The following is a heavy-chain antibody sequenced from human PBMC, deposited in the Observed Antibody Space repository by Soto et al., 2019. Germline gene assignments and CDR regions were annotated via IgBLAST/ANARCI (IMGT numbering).Heavy chain of an antibody. D-gene: IGHD2-21*02. CDR2: ISCGGSSR. Sequence: GGSLRLSCAASGFTFSSYAMHWVRQSPGKGLEWVAVISCGGSSRYYADSVKGRFTISRDNSKNTLYLQMNSLRAEDTAVYYCAREPVTPLHHCYYGMDVWGQGTTV. CDR3: AREPVTPLHHCYYGMDV. V-gene: IGHV3-30-3*01. CDR1: GFTFSSYA. J-gene: IGHJ6*02.